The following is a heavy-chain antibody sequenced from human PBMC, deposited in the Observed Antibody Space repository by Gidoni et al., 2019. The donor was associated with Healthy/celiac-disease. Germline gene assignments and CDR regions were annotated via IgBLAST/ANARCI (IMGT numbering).Heavy chain of an antibody. Sequence: QVQLQQWGAGLLKPSGTLSLTRAVYGGSFRGYYWSWLRQPPGKGLEWIGQINHSGSTNYKPSLKSRVTISVDTSKNQFSLKLSSVTAADTAVYYCARGRYYYDSSGASFFQHWGQGTLVTVSS. J-gene: IGHJ1*01. V-gene: IGHV4-34*01. D-gene: IGHD3-22*01. CDR1: GGSFRGYY. CDR3: ARGRYYYDSSGASFFQH. CDR2: INHSGST.